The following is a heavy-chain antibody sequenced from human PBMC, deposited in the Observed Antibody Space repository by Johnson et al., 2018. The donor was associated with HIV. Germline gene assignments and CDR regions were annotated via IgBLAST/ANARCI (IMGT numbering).Heavy chain of an antibody. V-gene: IGHV3-33*08. J-gene: IGHJ3*02. CDR2: IWSAASNN. CDR3: TTPGGTRGVFAFDI. Sequence: QVQLVESGGGLVQPGASLRLSCAASGFTFSSYGMHWVRQAPGKGLEWVAVIWSAASNNYYADSVTGRFTISRDNYKNTMYLQMTSLKTEDTAVYYCTTPGGTRGVFAFDIWGQGTMGTVSS. D-gene: IGHD4-23*01. CDR1: GFTFSSYG.